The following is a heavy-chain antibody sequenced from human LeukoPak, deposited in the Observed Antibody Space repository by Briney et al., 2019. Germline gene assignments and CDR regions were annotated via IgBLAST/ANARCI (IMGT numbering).Heavy chain of an antibody. CDR1: GFTFSSYW. Sequence: GGSLRLSCAASGFTFSSYWMNWVRQAPGKGLVWVSRIASDGSSTTYADSVKGRFSISRDNAKNTLYLQMNSLRAEDTAVYYCARGGGSGGSCYDWGQGILVTVSS. CDR2: IASDGSST. J-gene: IGHJ4*02. CDR3: ARGGGSGGSCYD. V-gene: IGHV3-74*01. D-gene: IGHD2-15*01.